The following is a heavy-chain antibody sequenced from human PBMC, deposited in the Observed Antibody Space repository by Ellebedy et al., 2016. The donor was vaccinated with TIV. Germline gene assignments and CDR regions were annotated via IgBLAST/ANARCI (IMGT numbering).Heavy chain of an antibody. CDR2: IKGDGSEA. V-gene: IGHV3-7*03. CDR3: ARAGGRHSTGSGFY. J-gene: IGHJ4*02. D-gene: IGHD2-2*01. Sequence: GESLKISCAASGFTFSGYWMSWVRQAPGKGLEWVANIKGDGSEAYYVDSVKGRFTISRDNAKNSLYLQMSNLRAEDTAVFYCARAGGRHSTGSGFYWGQGTRVTVST. CDR1: GFTFSGYW.